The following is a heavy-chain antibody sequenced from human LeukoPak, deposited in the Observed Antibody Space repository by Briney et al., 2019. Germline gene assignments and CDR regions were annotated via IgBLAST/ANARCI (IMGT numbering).Heavy chain of an antibody. Sequence: PGGSLRLSCAASGFTFSNYWMHWVRQAPGKGLVWVSRINGDGSSTAYADSVRGRFTISRDNAKNTLYLQMNSLRADDTAAYYCARVYSSDYRIDYWGQGTLVTVSS. CDR1: GFTFSNYW. J-gene: IGHJ4*02. CDR2: INGDGSST. V-gene: IGHV3-74*01. D-gene: IGHD3-22*01. CDR3: ARVYSSDYRIDY.